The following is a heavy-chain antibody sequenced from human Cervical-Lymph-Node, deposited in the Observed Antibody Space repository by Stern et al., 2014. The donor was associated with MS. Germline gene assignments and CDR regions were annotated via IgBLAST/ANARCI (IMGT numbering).Heavy chain of an antibody. CDR2: RRDDGSDK. V-gene: IGHV3-7*01. J-gene: IGHJ4*02. CDR1: GFTFSVYW. D-gene: IGHD3-10*01. CDR3: GRFTRGSPSDY. Sequence: EVHLVESGGGLVQPGESLTLSCVASGFTFSVYWMSWVRQAPGKGLEWVANRRDDGSDKYYVDSVKGRFTISRDNAKNSLYLQMNSLRGEDTAVYFCGRFTRGSPSDYWGQGTQVTVSP.